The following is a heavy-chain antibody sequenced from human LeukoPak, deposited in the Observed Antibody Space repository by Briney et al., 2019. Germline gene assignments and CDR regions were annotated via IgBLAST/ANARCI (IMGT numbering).Heavy chain of an antibody. CDR3: ARAYDFWSGYYHPRFDP. CDR2: MNPNSGNT. J-gene: IGHJ5*02. Sequence: ASVKVSCKASGYTFTSYDINWVRQAAGQGLEWMGWMNPNSGNTGYAQKFQGRVTITRNTSISTAYMELSSLRSEDTAVYYCARAYDFWSGYYHPRFDPWAREPWSPSPQ. CDR1: GYTFTSYD. V-gene: IGHV1-8*03. D-gene: IGHD3-3*01.